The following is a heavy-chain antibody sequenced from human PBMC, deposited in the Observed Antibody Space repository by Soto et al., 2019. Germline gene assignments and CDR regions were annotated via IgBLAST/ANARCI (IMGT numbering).Heavy chain of an antibody. Sequence: QVQLQESGPGLVKPSETLSLTCTASGGSISSYYWSWIRQPPGKGLEWIGYIYYSGSTNYTPSLNCRVTISVDTSKNQFSLKLSSVTAADTAVYYCARRYGGAFDIWGQGTMVTVSS. CDR1: GGSISSYY. CDR3: ARRYGGAFDI. V-gene: IGHV4-59*08. J-gene: IGHJ3*02. D-gene: IGHD3-10*01. CDR2: IYYSGST.